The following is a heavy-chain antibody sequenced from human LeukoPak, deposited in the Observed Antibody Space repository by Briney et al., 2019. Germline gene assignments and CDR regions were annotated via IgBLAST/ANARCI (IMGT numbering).Heavy chain of an antibody. CDR3: ARGGGLDV. V-gene: IGHV3-7*03. CDR2: INHNGNVN. D-gene: IGHD3-16*01. CDR1: GFIYGNYW. Sequence: GGSLRLSCVGSGFIYGNYWMNWARQAPGKGLEWVASINHNGNVNYYVDSVKGRFTISRDNAKNSLYLQMSNLRAEDTAVYFCARGGGLDVWGQGATVTVSS. J-gene: IGHJ6*02.